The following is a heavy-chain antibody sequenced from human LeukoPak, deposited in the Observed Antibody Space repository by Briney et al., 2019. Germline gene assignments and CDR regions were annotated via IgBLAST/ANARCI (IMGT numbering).Heavy chain of an antibody. CDR2: IGRGGNPI. Sequence: GGSLRLSCAASGFTFNDYYMSWIRQAPGKGLVWLSYIGRGGNPIYYADSVQGRFTISWDNANNSLYLHMNNLRAEDTAVYYCTISDYLEFFNYWGPGTLVTVSS. D-gene: IGHD5-12*01. J-gene: IGHJ4*01. CDR3: TISDYLEFFNY. CDR1: GFTFNDYY. V-gene: IGHV3-11*01.